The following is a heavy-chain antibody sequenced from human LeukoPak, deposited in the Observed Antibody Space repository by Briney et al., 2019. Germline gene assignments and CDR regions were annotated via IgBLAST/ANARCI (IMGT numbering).Heavy chain of an antibody. CDR1: GFTFSSYT. Sequence: GGSLRLSCAASGFTFSSYTMNWVRQAPGKGPEWVSSITSSSSYIYYADSVKGRFTISRDNARNSLYLQMNSLRAEDTALYYCARDGDTVLTRGYYYYMDVWGKGTAVTVSS. D-gene: IGHD4-23*01. CDR3: ARDGDTVLTRGYYYYMDV. J-gene: IGHJ6*03. CDR2: ITSSSSYI. V-gene: IGHV3-21*01.